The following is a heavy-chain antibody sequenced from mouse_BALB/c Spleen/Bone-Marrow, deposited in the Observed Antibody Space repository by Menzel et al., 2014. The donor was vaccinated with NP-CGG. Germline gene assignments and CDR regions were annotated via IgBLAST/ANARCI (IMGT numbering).Heavy chain of an antibody. CDR3: AIIYYYDSLYCFGY. CDR1: GYSITSDYA. V-gene: IGHV3-2*02. Sequence: EVKVVESGPGLVKPSQSLSLTCTVTGYSITSDYAWNWIRQFPGNKLEWMGYISYSGSTSYNPSLKSRISITRDTSKNQFFLQLNSVTAEDSATYYCAIIYYYDSLYCFGYWGQGTTLIVSS. CDR2: ISYSGST. D-gene: IGHD1-1*01. J-gene: IGHJ2*01.